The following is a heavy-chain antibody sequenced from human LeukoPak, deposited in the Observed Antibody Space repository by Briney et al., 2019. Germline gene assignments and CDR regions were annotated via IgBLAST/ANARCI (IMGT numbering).Heavy chain of an antibody. J-gene: IGHJ4*02. CDR3: VRGAPLDF. CDR1: GFTFSAYW. Sequence: GGSLRLSCAASGFTFSAYWMNWDRQAPGKGLMWVSRINSDENSISYADSVKGRFSISRDNANDRLYLQMNSLRPEDTAVYYCVRGAPLDFWGQGIPVTVSS. CDR2: INSDENSI. V-gene: IGHV3-74*03.